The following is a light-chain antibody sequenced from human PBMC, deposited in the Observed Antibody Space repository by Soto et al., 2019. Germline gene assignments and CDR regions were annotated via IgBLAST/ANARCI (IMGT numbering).Light chain of an antibody. J-gene: IGKJ1*01. V-gene: IGKV4-1*01. CDR3: QQYYSTLRT. CDR1: QSVLYSSNNKNY. Sequence: IVMTQSPDSLAVPLGERATINCKSSQSVLYSSNNKNYIARYQQKPVQPPKLLIYWASTRESGVPDRCCGRGSCTEYALTISSLQAEDVAVYYCQQYYSTLRTFGQGTKVEIK. CDR2: WAS.